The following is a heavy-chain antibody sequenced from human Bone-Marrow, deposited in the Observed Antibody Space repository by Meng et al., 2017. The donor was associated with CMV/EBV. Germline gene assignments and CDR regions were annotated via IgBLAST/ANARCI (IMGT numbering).Heavy chain of an antibody. CDR3: ARDGCSSTSCHYTSYNWFDP. D-gene: IGHD2-2*01. Sequence: SVKVSCKASGGTFSSYAISWVRQAPGQGLEWMGGIIPIFGTANYAQKFQGRVTITTDESTSTAYMELSSLRSEDTAVYYCARDGCSSTSCHYTSYNWFDPWGQGTLVTVSS. CDR1: GGTFSSYA. V-gene: IGHV1-69*05. CDR2: IIPIFGTA. J-gene: IGHJ5*02.